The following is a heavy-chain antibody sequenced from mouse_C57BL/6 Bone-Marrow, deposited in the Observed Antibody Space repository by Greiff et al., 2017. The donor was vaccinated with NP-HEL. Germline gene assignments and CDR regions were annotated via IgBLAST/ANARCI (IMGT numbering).Heavy chain of an antibody. CDR1: GYTFTSYW. CDR2: IYPGSGST. V-gene: IGHV1-55*01. CDR3: ARTVLYYDYDAEMDY. D-gene: IGHD2-4*01. Sequence: VQLQQPGAELVKPGASVKMSCEASGYTFTSYWITWVKQRPGQGLEWIGDIYPGSGSTNYNEKFKGKATLTVDTSSSTAYMQLRSLTAEDSAVYYCARTVLYYDYDAEMDYWGQGTSVTVSS. J-gene: IGHJ4*01.